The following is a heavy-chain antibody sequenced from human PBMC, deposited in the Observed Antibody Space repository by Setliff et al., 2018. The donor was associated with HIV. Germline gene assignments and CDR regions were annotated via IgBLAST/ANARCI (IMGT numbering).Heavy chain of an antibody. J-gene: IGHJ5*02. CDR1: GCSFSSYY. D-gene: IGHD6-13*01. Sequence: GASVKVSCKASGCSFSSYYVHWVRQAPGQGLEWMGIVNPRGGKANYAQRFHGRLTVTTDTSTSTVYMELRLLTSDDTAIYYCAREGHVATPGSSEFDPWGQGTLVTVSS. CDR2: VNPRGGKA. V-gene: IGHV1-46*01. CDR3: AREGHVATPGSSEFDP.